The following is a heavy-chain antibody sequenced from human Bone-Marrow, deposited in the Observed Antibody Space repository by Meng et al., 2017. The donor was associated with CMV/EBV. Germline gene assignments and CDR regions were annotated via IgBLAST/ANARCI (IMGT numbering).Heavy chain of an antibody. V-gene: IGHV4-39*07. CDR1: GGSISSSSYY. J-gene: IGHJ4*02. Sequence: SETLSLTCTVSGGSISSSSYYWAWIRQPPGKGLEWIGSVYHIGHPYYHPSFKSRVTISADTSKNQFFLKVSSVTAADTAIYYCARATGSFGDYAYWGQGILVTVSS. CDR3: ARATGSFGDYAY. D-gene: IGHD4-17*01. CDR2: VYHIGHP.